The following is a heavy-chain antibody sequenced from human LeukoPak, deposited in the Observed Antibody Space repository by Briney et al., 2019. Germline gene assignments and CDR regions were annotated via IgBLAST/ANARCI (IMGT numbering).Heavy chain of an antibody. J-gene: IGHJ4*02. CDR3: ARIFIRNGYSSYFDC. CDR2: VYQSGTT. D-gene: IGHD5-18*01. V-gene: IGHV4-38-2*02. Sequence: SETLSLTCTVSGFSISSGHYWGWVRQPPGAGLEGIGSVYQSGTTYYNPSLKRRVTTSLDMSKTQFSLRLRRVTAEDTAVYYCARIFIRNGYSSYFDCWGQGTLVTVSS. CDR1: GFSISSGHY.